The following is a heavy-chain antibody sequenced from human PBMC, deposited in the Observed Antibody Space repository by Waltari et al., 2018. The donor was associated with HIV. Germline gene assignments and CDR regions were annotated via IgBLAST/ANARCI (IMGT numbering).Heavy chain of an antibody. V-gene: IGHV3-21*01. Sequence: EVQLVESGGGLVKPGGSLRLSCAAYGFPFSSYSMNWVRQAPGKGLEWVSSISTSSRYIYYADSLKGRFTISRDNAKNSLYLQMNSLRAEDTAVYYCAREGFCSNGVCSHYYGMDVWGQGTTVTVSS. CDR1: GFPFSSYS. CDR3: AREGFCSNGVCSHYYGMDV. D-gene: IGHD2-8*01. CDR2: ISTSSRYI. J-gene: IGHJ6*02.